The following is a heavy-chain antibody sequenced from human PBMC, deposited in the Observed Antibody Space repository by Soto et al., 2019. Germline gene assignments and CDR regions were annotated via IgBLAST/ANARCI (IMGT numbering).Heavy chain of an antibody. J-gene: IGHJ4*02. V-gene: IGHV3-74*01. CDR1: GFTFNYYW. CDR3: ARGGDPDY. CDR2: IQSDGSSP. D-gene: IGHD2-21*02. Sequence: GGSLRLSCLASGFTFNYYWMYWVRHASGKGLVWVSRIQSDGSSPDYVDSVKGRFTISRDNAKNTLYLQMNNLRADDTAVYYCARGGDPDYCGQGTLVTVSS.